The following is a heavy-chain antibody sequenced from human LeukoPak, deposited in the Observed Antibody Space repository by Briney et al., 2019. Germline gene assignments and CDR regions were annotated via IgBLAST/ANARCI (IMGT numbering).Heavy chain of an antibody. CDR1: GYSFNTYW. J-gene: IGHJ4*02. Sequence: GESLKISCKGSGYSFNTYWIGWVRQMPGKGLEWMGIIYPGDSDTKYSPSFQGQVTISADKSISTAYLQWSSLKASDTAMYYCARQMSILTGYYSPAFDYWGQGTLVTVSS. V-gene: IGHV5-51*01. D-gene: IGHD3-9*01. CDR3: ARQMSILTGYYSPAFDY. CDR2: IYPGDSDT.